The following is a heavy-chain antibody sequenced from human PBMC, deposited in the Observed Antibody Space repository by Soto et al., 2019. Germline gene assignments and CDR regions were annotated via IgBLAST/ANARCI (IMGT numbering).Heavy chain of an antibody. Sequence: QVQLVQSGAEVKKPGSSVKVSCKASGGTFSSYAISWVRQAPGQGLEWMGGIIPIFGTAHYAQKFQGRVTITGDETTSTAYMELSSLRSDDTAVYYCSKSLPDRDYYYGMDVWGQGTTVTVSS. CDR1: GGTFSSYA. CDR3: SKSLPDRDYYYGMDV. V-gene: IGHV1-69*01. J-gene: IGHJ6*02. CDR2: IIPIFGTA.